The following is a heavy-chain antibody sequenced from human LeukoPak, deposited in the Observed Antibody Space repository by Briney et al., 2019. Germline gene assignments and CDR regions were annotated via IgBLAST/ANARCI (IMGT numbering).Heavy chain of an antibody. CDR3: ARPYYDFWSGYYRWDY. J-gene: IGHJ4*02. CDR1: GGSFSGYY. D-gene: IGHD3-3*01. Sequence: RASETLSLTCAVYGGSFSGYYWSWIRQPPGKGLEWIGEINHSGSTNYNPSLKSRVTISVDTSKNQFSLKLSSVTAADTAVYYCARPYYDFWSGYYRWDYWGQGTLVTVSS. CDR2: INHSGST. V-gene: IGHV4-34*01.